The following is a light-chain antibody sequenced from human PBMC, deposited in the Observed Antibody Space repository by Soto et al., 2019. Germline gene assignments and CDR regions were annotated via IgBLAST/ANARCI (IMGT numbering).Light chain of an antibody. CDR1: QSVSSSY. J-gene: IGKJ5*01. CDR2: GAS. CDR3: QQYGRSPPIT. Sequence: EIVLTQSPGTLSLSPGERATLSCRASQSVSSSYLAWYQQKPGQAPRLLIYGASSRAIGIPDRFSGSGSGTDFTLTISRLEPEDFAVYYCQQYGRSPPITFGQGTRLEMK. V-gene: IGKV3-20*01.